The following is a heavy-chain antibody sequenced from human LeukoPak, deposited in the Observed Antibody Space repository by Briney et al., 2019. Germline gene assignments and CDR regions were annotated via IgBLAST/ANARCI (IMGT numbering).Heavy chain of an antibody. J-gene: IGHJ4*02. CDR2: ITSSGST. CDR1: GFTFNNYA. D-gene: IGHD4-17*01. V-gene: IGHV3-23*01. Sequence: GGSLRLSCAASGFTFNNYAMNWVRPAPGKGLEWVSVITSSGSTYYADSVKGRFTISRDNSKNTLYLQMNSLRAEDTAIYYCAKDLYGDYDFDCWGRGTLVTVSS. CDR3: AKDLYGDYDFDC.